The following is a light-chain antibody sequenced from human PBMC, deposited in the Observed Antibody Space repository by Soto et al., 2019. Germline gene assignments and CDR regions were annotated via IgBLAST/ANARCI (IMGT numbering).Light chain of an antibody. Sequence: EIVLTQSPGTLSLSPGESATLSCRASQSVGRNYLAWFQHKPDQAPRLLIYDASNRATGVPVRFSGSGSGTDFTLSVTRLEPEDFAVYSCHQYAVSPLTFGGGTTVEIK. CDR2: DAS. J-gene: IGKJ4*01. CDR3: HQYAVSPLT. CDR1: QSVGRNY. V-gene: IGKV3-20*01.